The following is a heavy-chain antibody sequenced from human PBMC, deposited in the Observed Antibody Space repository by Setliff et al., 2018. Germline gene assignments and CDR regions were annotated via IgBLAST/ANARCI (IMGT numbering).Heavy chain of an antibody. V-gene: IGHV3-7*01. J-gene: IGHJ3*02. CDR3: ARGTGNPGLGYAFDI. CDR2: IKQDGSEK. Sequence: QPGGSLRLSCVASGFTLSTYAMSWVRQAPGKGLEWVANIKQDGSEKYYVDSVKGRFTISRDNAKNSLYLQMNSLRAEDTAVYYCARGTGNPGLGYAFDIWGQGTMVTVSS. CDR1: GFTLSTYA. D-gene: IGHD6-19*01.